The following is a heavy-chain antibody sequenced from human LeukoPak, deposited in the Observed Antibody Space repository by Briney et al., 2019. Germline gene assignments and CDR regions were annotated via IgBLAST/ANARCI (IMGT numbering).Heavy chain of an antibody. CDR2: ISYDGSNK. CDR1: EFTFSTYA. CDR3: ARDRAGYYDSSGPLDY. D-gene: IGHD3-22*01. Sequence: GRSLRLSCAASEFTFSTYAMHWVRQAPGKGLEWVAVISYDGSNKYYADSVKGRFTTSRDNSKSTLYLQMNSLRADDTAVYSCARDRAGYYDSSGPLDYWGQGTLVTVSS. J-gene: IGHJ4*02. V-gene: IGHV3-30-3*01.